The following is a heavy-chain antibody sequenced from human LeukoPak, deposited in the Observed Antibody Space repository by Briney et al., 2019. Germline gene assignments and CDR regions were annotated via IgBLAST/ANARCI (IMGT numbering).Heavy chain of an antibody. Sequence: PSETLSFTCTVSGGSISSYYWSWIRQPPGKGLEWIGYIYYSGSTNYNPSLKSRVTISVDTSKNQFSLKLSSVTAADTAVYYCARAPSYGDYGADYWGQGTLVTVSS. D-gene: IGHD4-17*01. J-gene: IGHJ4*02. CDR1: GGSISSYY. CDR2: IYYSGST. CDR3: ARAPSYGDYGADY. V-gene: IGHV4-59*01.